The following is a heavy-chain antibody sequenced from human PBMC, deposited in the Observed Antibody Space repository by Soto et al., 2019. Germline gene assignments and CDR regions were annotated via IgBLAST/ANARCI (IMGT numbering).Heavy chain of an antibody. J-gene: IGHJ4*02. V-gene: IGHV3-23*01. D-gene: IGHD4-17*01. CDR2: VLQTGSST. CDR1: GFTFSTYT. Sequence: EVRLLESGGGLVQPGGSLRLSCAASGFTFSTYTMSWVRQAPGKGLEWVSAVLQTGSSTFYADSVKGRFTISRDNSQNTLYLQMNNLRAEATAVYYCAKDFTPDGYWDFDYWGQGTLVTVSS. CDR3: AKDFTPDGYWDFDY.